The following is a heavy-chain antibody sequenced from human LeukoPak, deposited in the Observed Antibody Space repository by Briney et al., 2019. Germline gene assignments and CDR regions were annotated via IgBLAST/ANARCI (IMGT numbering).Heavy chain of an antibody. Sequence: GGSPRLSCTASGFIFSNYEMDWVRQAPGKGLEWISYISGSGGTIFYADSVKGRFTISRDNAKNSMYLQMSSLRAEDTAVYYCARELTSDSSGYDAFHIWGQGTPVTVSS. V-gene: IGHV3-48*03. CDR2: ISGSGGTI. CDR1: GFIFSNYE. J-gene: IGHJ3*02. CDR3: ARELTSDSSGYDAFHI. D-gene: IGHD3-22*01.